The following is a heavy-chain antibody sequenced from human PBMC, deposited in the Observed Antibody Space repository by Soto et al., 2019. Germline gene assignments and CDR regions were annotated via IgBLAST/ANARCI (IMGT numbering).Heavy chain of an antibody. V-gene: IGHV6-1*01. CDR1: GDSVSSNSAA. CDR2: TYYRSKWYN. CDR3: ARELNPNKPNPNWFDP. Sequence: PSQTLSLTCAISGDSVSSNSAAWNWIRQSPSRGLEWLGRTYYRSKWYNDYAVSVKSRITINPDTSMNQFSLQLNSVTPEDTAVYYCARELNPNKPNPNWFDPWGQGTLVTVSS. J-gene: IGHJ5*02.